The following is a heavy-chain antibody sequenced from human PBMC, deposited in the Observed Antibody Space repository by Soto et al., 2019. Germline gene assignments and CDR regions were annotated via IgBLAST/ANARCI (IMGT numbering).Heavy chain of an antibody. CDR3: LTYYYGSGMQTDYYGMDV. D-gene: IGHD3-10*01. J-gene: IGHJ6*02. Sequence: SETLSLTCTVSGGSICSYYWSWIRQPAGKGLEWIGRIYTSGSTNYNPSLKSRVTMSVDTSKNQFSLKLSSVTAADTAVYYCLTYYYGSGMQTDYYGMDVWGQGTTVTASS. CDR1: GGSICSYY. CDR2: IYTSGST. V-gene: IGHV4-4*07.